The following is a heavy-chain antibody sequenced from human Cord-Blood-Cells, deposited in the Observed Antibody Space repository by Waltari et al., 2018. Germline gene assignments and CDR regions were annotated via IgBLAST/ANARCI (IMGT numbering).Heavy chain of an antibody. J-gene: IGHJ4*02. CDR1: GYTFTSYG. CDR2: ISDYNSNT. Sequence: QVQLVQSGAEVKKPGASVKVSCQASGYTFTSYGISWVRQAPGQGLEWMGWISDYNSNTNYAPKIQGRVTKTTDTSTSTAYMELRSLRYDDTAVYYCARRPHFDYWGQGTLVTVSS. CDR3: ARRPHFDY. V-gene: IGHV1-18*01.